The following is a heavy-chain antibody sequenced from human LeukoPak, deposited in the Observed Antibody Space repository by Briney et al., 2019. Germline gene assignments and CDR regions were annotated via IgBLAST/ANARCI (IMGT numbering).Heavy chain of an antibody. D-gene: IGHD2-15*01. CDR1: GGTFSSYA. Sequence: SVKVSCKASGGTFSSYAISGVRQAPGQGLEWMGGIILIFGTANYAQKFQGRVTITTDESTSTAYMELSSLRSEDTAVYYCARDVEGGWFDPWGQGTLVTVSS. CDR2: IILIFGTA. V-gene: IGHV1-69*05. CDR3: ARDVEGGWFDP. J-gene: IGHJ5*02.